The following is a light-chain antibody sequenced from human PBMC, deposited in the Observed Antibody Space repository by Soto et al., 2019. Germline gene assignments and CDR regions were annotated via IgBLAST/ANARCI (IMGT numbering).Light chain of an antibody. V-gene: IGKV3-15*01. J-gene: IGKJ1*01. CDR3: LQHNTYPRT. CDR1: QRVSNN. Sequence: ELVMTQSPATLSVSPGERAPLSFRASQRVSNNLARHQQKAGPAPRLLIYGASNRATGIPARFSGSGSGTEFTLTINSLQPEDFATYYCLQHNTYPRTFGQGTKVDIK. CDR2: GAS.